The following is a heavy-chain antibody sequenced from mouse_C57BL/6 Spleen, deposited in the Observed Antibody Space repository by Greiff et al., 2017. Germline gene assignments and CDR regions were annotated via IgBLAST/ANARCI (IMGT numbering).Heavy chain of an antibody. CDR1: GFTFSSYG. Sequence: EVKLVESGGDLVKPGGSLKLSCAASGFTFSSYGMSWVRQTPDKRLEWVATISSGGSYTYYPDSVKGRFTISRDNAKNTLYLQMSSLKSEDTAMYYCARHSAKGFDYWGQGTTLTVSS. D-gene: IGHD1-2*01. J-gene: IGHJ2*01. V-gene: IGHV5-6*01. CDR3: ARHSAKGFDY. CDR2: ISSGGSYT.